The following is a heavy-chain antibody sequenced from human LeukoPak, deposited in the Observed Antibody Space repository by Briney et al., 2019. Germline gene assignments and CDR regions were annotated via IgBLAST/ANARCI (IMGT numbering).Heavy chain of an antibody. Sequence: GGSLRLSCVASGFPFSSYWMTWVRQAPGKGLEWVANIKQDGSKKSYVDSVKGRFTISRDNAKNSLYLQMNSLRAEDTAIYYCTRVGYIDEGIDYWGQGALVTVPS. CDR1: GFPFSSYW. J-gene: IGHJ4*02. CDR3: TRVGYIDEGIDY. V-gene: IGHV3-7*04. D-gene: IGHD5-24*01. CDR2: IKQDGSKK.